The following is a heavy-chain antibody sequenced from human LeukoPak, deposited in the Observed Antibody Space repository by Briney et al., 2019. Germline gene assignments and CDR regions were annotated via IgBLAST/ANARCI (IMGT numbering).Heavy chain of an antibody. V-gene: IGHV4-38-2*01. CDR3: ARRGQGRKYMDV. CDR2: IYHSGIT. Sequence: PSETLSLTCAVSGYSISSGYYWGWVRQPPGKGLEWIGSIYHSGITFHNPSLKSRVTISVDTSKNQFSLKLSSVTAADTAVYYCARRGQGRKYMDVWGKGTTVTVSS. J-gene: IGHJ6*03. CDR1: GYSISSGYY. D-gene: IGHD1-14*01.